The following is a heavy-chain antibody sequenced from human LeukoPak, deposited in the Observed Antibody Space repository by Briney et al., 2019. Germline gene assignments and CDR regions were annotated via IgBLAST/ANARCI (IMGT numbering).Heavy chain of an antibody. J-gene: IGHJ3*02. V-gene: IGHV3-33*01. D-gene: IGHD4-17*01. CDR1: GFTFSSYG. CDR2: IWYDGSNK. CDR3: ARADYGDYAFGAFDI. Sequence: PGGSLRLSCAASGFTFSSYGMHWVRQAPGKGLEWVAVIWYDGSNKYYADSVKGRFTIPRDNSKNTLYLQMNSLRAEDTAVYYCARADYGDYAFGAFDIWGQGTMVTVSS.